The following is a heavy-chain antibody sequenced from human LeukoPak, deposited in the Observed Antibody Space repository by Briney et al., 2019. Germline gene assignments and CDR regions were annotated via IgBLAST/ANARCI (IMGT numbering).Heavy chain of an antibody. Sequence: PSETLSLTCTVSGGSISSYYWSWIRQPPGRGLEWIGYIYYSGSTKYNPSLKSRVTMSVDTSKNQFSLNLSSVTAADTAVYYCARVDSYWAGRYSGPDSTYGMDVWGQGTTVTVSS. J-gene: IGHJ6*02. CDR1: GGSISSYY. CDR2: IYYSGST. CDR3: ARVDSYWAGRYSGPDSTYGMDV. V-gene: IGHV4-59*01. D-gene: IGHD5-12*01.